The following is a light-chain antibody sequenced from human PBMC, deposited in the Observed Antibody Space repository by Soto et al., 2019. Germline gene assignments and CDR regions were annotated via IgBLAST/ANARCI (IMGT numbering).Light chain of an antibody. CDR1: SSDIGAYDY. Sequence: QSVLTQPASLSGSPGQSITISCTGTSSDIGAYDYVSWYQQHPGKAPKLIIFEVSNRPSGVSNRFSASKSVNTASLTISGLQTEDEADYFCSSYTSSNTYVFGTGTKVTVL. CDR3: SSYTSSNTYV. V-gene: IGLV2-14*01. CDR2: EVS. J-gene: IGLJ1*01.